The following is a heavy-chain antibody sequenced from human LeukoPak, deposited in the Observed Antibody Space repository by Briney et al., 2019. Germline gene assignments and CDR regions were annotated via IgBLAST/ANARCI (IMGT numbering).Heavy chain of an antibody. D-gene: IGHD1-14*01. V-gene: IGHV5-51*01. CDR2: IYPGDSDT. CDR3: ARGDASTPTGFNY. Sequence: PGESLKISCQTSGFTFTDYWIGWVRQMPGKGLEWMGIIYPGDSDTKYSPSFRGQVTMSADKSTNTAYLQWGSLKASDTAMYLCARGDASTPTGFNYWGQGTPVTVSS. CDR1: GFTFTDYW. J-gene: IGHJ4*02.